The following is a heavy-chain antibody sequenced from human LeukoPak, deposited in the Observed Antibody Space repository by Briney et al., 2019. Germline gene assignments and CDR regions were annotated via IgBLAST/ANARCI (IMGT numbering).Heavy chain of an antibody. D-gene: IGHD3-9*01. CDR1: GFTFSSYS. CDR3: ARASSKQLAGYLPDGFDI. J-gene: IGHJ3*02. V-gene: IGHV3-21*01. CDR2: ISSSGTYV. Sequence: GGSLRLSCAASGFTFSSYSMNRVRQAPGKGLEWVSSISSSGTYVYYADSVKGRFTISRDNAKNSLSPQMNSLRADDAAVYYCARASSKQLAGYLPDGFDIWGQGTMVTVSS.